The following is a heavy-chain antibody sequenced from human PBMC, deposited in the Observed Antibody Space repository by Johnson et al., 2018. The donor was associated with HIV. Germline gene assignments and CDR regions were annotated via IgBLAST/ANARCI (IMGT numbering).Heavy chain of an antibody. Sequence: QLVESGGGLVQPGRSLRLSCAASGFAFDDYAMHWVRQAPGKGLEWVSGISWNSGSIGYADSVKGRFTISRDNAKNSLYLQMNSLRAEDTALYYCAKDKEWELLGAFDIWGQGTMVTVSS. D-gene: IGHD1-26*01. CDR1: GFAFDDYA. J-gene: IGHJ3*02. V-gene: IGHV3-9*01. CDR3: AKDKEWELLGAFDI. CDR2: ISWNSGSI.